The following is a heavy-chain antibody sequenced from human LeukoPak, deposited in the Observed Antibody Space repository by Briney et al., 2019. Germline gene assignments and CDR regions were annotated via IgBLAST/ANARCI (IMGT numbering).Heavy chain of an antibody. J-gene: IGHJ4*02. V-gene: IGHV4-59*01. CDR1: GDSFSSYY. CDR3: ARAPYTSGQILIDY. CDR2: IYYSGST. D-gene: IGHD3-22*01. Sequence: SGTLSLTCTVSGDSFSSYYWSWIRQPPGKGLEWIGFIYYSGSTNLNPSLKSRVTMSVDTSKNQFSLKLTSVTAADTAVYYCARAPYTSGQILIDYWGQGTLVTVSS.